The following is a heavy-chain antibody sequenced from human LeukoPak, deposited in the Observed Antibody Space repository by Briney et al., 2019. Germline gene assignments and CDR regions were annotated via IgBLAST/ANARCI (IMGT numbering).Heavy chain of an antibody. CDR1: GFTFSTYA. Sequence: TGGSLRLSCAASGFTFSTYAMTWVRQAPGKGLEWVSYISSSGSTIYYADSVKGRFTISRGNAKNSLYLQMNSLRAEDTAVYYCARDRDDFWSGYLSPHVPYYYYMDVWGKGTTVTVSS. D-gene: IGHD3-3*01. CDR2: ISSSGSTI. CDR3: ARDRDDFWSGYLSPHVPYYYYMDV. J-gene: IGHJ6*03. V-gene: IGHV3-48*04.